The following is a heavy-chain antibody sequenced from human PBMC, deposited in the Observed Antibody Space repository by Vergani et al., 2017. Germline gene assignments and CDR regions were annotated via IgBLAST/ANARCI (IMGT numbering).Heavy chain of an antibody. Sequence: QVQLVQSGAEVKKPGSSVKVSCKASGGTFSSYTISWVRQAPGQGLEWMGRIIPILGIANYAQKFQGRVTITADKSTSTAYMELSSLRSEDTAVYYCARLPGGGNWNYREGARDYYYYGMDVWGQGTTVTVSS. V-gene: IGHV1-69*02. CDR1: GGTFSSYT. CDR2: IIPILGIA. J-gene: IGHJ6*02. D-gene: IGHD1-7*01. CDR3: ARLPGGGNWNYREGARDYYYYGMDV.